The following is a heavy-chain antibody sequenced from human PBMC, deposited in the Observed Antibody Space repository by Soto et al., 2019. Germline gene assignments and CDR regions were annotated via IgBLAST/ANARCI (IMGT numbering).Heavy chain of an antibody. CDR1: GGTFSSYA. CDR3: ARHVPAAGYYYGMDV. D-gene: IGHD2-2*01. J-gene: IGHJ6*02. CDR2: LIPIFGTA. Sequence: QVQLVQSGAEVKKPGSSVKVSCKASGGTFSSYAISWVRQAPGQGLEWMGGLIPIFGTANYALKFQGRVTITADESTSPCYMELSSLRSEDTAVYYCARHVPAAGYYYGMDVWGQGTTVTVSS. V-gene: IGHV1-69*12.